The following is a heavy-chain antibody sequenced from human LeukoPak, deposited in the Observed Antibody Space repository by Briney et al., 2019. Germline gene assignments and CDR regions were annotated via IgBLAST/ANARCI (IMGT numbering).Heavy chain of an antibody. CDR2: IYYSGST. Sequence: KTSETLSLTCAVYGGSISSYYWSWIRQPPGKGLEWIGYIYYSGSTNYNPSLKSRVTISVDTSKNQFSLKLSSVTAADTAVYYCARGIYSDDPWGRGTLVTVSS. D-gene: IGHD2-21*01. J-gene: IGHJ2*01. CDR1: GGSISSYY. CDR3: ARGIYSDDP. V-gene: IGHV4-59*01.